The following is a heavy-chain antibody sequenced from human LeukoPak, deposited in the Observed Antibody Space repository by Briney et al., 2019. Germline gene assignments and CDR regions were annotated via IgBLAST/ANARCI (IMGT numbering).Heavy chain of an antibody. V-gene: IGHV3-11*04. CDR1: GFTFSDNY. CDR3: ARSYYDSSGYFR. J-gene: IGHJ4*02. Sequence: GGSLRLSCAASGFTFSDNYMSWIRQAPGKGLEWVSYISSSGSIYYADSVKGRFTISRDNAKNSLYLQMNSLRAEDTAVYYCARSYYDSSGYFRWGQGTLVTVSS. D-gene: IGHD3-22*01. CDR2: ISSSGSI.